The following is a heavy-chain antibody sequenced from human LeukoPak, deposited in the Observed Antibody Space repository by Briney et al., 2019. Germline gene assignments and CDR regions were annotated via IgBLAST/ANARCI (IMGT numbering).Heavy chain of an antibody. CDR1: GFTVSSNY. D-gene: IGHD3-22*01. V-gene: IGHV3-53*01. CDR3: AKGPRPGSSGYPNLDY. CDR2: IYGGGST. Sequence: GGSLTLSCAASGFTVSSNYMNWVRRAPGKGLEWVSLIYGGGSTNYADSVKGRFTISRDSSNNTLYLQMNSLRVEDTAVYYCAKGPRPGSSGYPNLDYWGQGTLVTVSS. J-gene: IGHJ4*02.